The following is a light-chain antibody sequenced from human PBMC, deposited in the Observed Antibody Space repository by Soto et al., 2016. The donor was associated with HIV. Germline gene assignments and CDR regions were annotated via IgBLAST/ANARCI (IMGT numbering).Light chain of an antibody. CDR1: QGIKNE. V-gene: IGKV1-6*01. CDR3: LQDYTYPYT. Sequence: AIQMTQSPSSLSASVGDRVTITCRASQGIKNELGWYQQKPGKAPKLLIYSASSLGSGVPSRFSGSGSGTDFTLTIGSLQPEDSASYFCLQDYTYPYTFGQGTKLEIK. CDR2: SAS. J-gene: IGKJ2*01.